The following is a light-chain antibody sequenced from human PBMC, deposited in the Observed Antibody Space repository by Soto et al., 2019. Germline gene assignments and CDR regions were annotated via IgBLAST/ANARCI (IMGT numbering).Light chain of an antibody. CDR1: QSVSSNY. V-gene: IGKV3-20*01. CDR3: QQYGSTHT. CDR2: GAS. Sequence: EIVLTQSPGTLSLSPGERATLSCRAGQSVSSNYLAWYQQKPGQAPRLLIYGASIRATGIPDRFSGSGSGTDFTLTITRLEPEDFAVYYCQQYGSTHTFGGGTKV. J-gene: IGKJ4*01.